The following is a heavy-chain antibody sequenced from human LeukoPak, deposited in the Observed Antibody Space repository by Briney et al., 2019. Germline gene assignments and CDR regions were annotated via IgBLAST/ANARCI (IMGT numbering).Heavy chain of an antibody. J-gene: IGHJ3*02. Sequence: SETLSLTCTVSGGSISSSSYYWGWIRQPPGKGLEWMGSIYYSGSTYYNPSLKSRVTISVDTSKNQFSLKLSSVTAADTAAYYCARLDRYSDTSPGAFDIWGQGTMVTVSS. CDR1: GGSISSSSYY. V-gene: IGHV4-39*01. D-gene: IGHD3-22*01. CDR3: ARLDRYSDTSPGAFDI. CDR2: IYYSGST.